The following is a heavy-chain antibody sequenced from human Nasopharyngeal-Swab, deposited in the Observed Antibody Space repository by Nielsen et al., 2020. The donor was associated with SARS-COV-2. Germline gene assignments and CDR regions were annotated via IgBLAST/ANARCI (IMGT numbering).Heavy chain of an antibody. CDR2: IWYDGTNT. CDR1: WFHLSPYS. Sequence: GSPRPPLSASWFHLSPYSMHLVRQAPGKGLEWVTLIWYDGTNTYYADSVKGRFTISRDNSKNTVYLHMNSLRAEDTAIYYCAKGFLDYYYYMDVWGKGTTVTVSS. CDR3: AKGFLDYYYYMDV. V-gene: IGHV3-33*06. D-gene: IGHD3-10*01. J-gene: IGHJ6*03.